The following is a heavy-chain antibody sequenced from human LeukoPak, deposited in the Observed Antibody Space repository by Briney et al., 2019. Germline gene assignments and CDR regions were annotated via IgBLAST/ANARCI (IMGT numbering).Heavy chain of an antibody. CDR1: GGSISSSSYY. V-gene: IGHV4-39*07. CDR2: IYYSGST. J-gene: IGHJ6*03. D-gene: IGHD2-21*02. CDR3: ARCLTYCGGDCYYYYYYYMDV. Sequence: SETLSLTCTVSGGSISSSSYYWGWIRQPPGKGLEGIGSIYYSGSTYYNPSLKSRFTISVDTSKNQFSLKLSSVTAAVTAVYYCARCLTYCGGDCYYYYYYYMDVWGKGTTVTVSS.